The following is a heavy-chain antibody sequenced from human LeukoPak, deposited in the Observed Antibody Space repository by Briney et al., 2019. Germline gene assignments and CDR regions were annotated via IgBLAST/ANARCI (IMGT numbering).Heavy chain of an antibody. V-gene: IGHV3-30*04. CDR2: ISYDGSNK. CDR3: ARDEGYGDYYYYYYMDV. CDR1: GFTFSSYA. Sequence: GGSLRLSCAASGFTFSSYAMHWVRQAPGKGLEWVAVISYDGSNKYYADSVKGRFTISRDNSKNTLYLQMNSLRAEDTAVYYCARDEGYGDYYYYYYMDVWGKGTTVTVSS. D-gene: IGHD4-17*01. J-gene: IGHJ6*03.